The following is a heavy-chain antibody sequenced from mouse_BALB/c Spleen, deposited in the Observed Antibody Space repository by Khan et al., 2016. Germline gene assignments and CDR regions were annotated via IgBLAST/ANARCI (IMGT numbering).Heavy chain of an antibody. J-gene: IGHJ4*01. CDR2: ILPGSDST. Sequence: QVQLQQSGAELMKPGASVKISCKSTGYTFTSYWIAWVKQRPGHGLEWIGEILPGSDSTNYNENFKGKAPFTADTSSHTAYMPCSSLTSEGSAVDYCARSYGKSHHYYAMDYWGQGTSVTVSS. CDR1: GYTFTSYW. D-gene: IGHD1-1*01. V-gene: IGHV1-9*01. CDR3: ARSYGKSHHYYAMDY.